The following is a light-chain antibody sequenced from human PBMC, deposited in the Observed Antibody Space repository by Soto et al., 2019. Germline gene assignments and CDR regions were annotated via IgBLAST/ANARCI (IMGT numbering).Light chain of an antibody. CDR3: QSYDSSLSAYV. CDR1: SSNIGAGYD. CDR2: GNN. V-gene: IGLV1-40*01. Sequence: QPVLTQPPSVSGAPGQRVTISCTGSSSNIGAGYDVHWYQQLPGTAPKLLIYGNNNRPSGVPDRFSGSKSGTSASLAITGLQAEDEADYHCQSYDSSLSAYVFGTGTKLTVL. J-gene: IGLJ1*01.